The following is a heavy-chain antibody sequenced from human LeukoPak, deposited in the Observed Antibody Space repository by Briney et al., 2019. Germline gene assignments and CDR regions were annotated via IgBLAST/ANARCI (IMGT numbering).Heavy chain of an antibody. V-gene: IGHV1-3*01. CDR3: ARDLLVWGVIILFGY. CDR1: GYTFTSYA. J-gene: IGHJ4*02. Sequence: GASVKVSCKASGYTFTSYAMHWVRQAPGQRLEWMGWINAGNGNTKYSQKFQGRVTITRDTSASTAYMELSSLRSEDTAVYYCARDLLVWGVIILFGYWGQGTLVTVSS. CDR2: INAGNGNT. D-gene: IGHD3-10*01.